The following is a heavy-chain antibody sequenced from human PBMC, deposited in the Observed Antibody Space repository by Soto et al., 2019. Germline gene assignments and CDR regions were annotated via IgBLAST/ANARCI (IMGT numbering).Heavy chain of an antibody. CDR2: IYYSGST. CDR3: ARERHSGNYGMDV. Sequence: SETLSLTCTVSGGSINNYYWSWIRQPPGKGLEWIGYIYYSGSTNYNPSLKSRVNISVDTSKNQVSLNLNSVTAADTAGYYCARERHSGNYGMDVWGLGTTVTVSS. J-gene: IGHJ6*02. D-gene: IGHD6-19*01. CDR1: GGSINNYY. V-gene: IGHV4-59*01.